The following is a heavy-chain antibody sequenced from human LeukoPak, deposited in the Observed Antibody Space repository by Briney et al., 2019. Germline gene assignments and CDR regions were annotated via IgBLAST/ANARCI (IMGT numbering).Heavy chain of an antibody. CDR1: GGSISSSSYY. Sequence: PSETLSLTCTVSGGSISSSSYYWGWIRQPPGKGLEWIGSIYYSGSTYYNPSLKSRVTISVDTSKNQFSLKLSSVTAADTAVYYCARAHVGYGSGSYYTVWYYYGMDVWGQGTTVTVSS. J-gene: IGHJ6*02. CDR2: IYYSGST. D-gene: IGHD3-10*01. CDR3: ARAHVGYGSGSYYTVWYYYGMDV. V-gene: IGHV4-39*07.